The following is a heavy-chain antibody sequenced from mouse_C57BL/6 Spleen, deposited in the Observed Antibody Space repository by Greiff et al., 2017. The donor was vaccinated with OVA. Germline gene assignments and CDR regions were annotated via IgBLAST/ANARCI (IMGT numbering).Heavy chain of an antibody. Sequence: VKLQESGAELVKPGASVKLSCKASGYTFTEYTIHWVKQRSGQGLEWIGWFYPGSGSIKYNEKFKDKATLTADKSSSTVYMELSRLTSEDSAVYFCARHEGYYDYDGYFDYWGQGTILTVSA. J-gene: IGHJ2*01. D-gene: IGHD2-4*01. CDR3: ARHEGYYDYDGYFDY. CDR1: GYTFTEYT. CDR2: FYPGSGSI. V-gene: IGHV1-62-2*01.